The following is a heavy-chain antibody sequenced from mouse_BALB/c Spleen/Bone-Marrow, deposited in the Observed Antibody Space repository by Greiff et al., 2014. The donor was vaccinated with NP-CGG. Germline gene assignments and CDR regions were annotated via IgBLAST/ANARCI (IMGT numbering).Heavy chain of an antibody. Sequence: DVKLQESGGGLVQPGGSRKLSCAASGFTFSSFGMHWVRQAPEKGLEWVAYISSGSSTIYYADTVKGRFTISRDNPKNTLFLQMTSLRSEDTAMYYCARSLYYRYDFFDYGGQGTTLTVSS. CDR2: ISSGSSTI. D-gene: IGHD2-14*01. V-gene: IGHV5-17*02. J-gene: IGHJ2*01. CDR3: ARSLYYRYDFFDY. CDR1: GFTFSSFG.